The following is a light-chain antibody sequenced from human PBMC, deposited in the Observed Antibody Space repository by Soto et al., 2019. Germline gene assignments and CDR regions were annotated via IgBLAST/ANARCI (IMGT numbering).Light chain of an antibody. CDR1: QGIGND. CDR2: AAS. V-gene: IGKV1-6*02. Sequence: AIQMTQSPSSLSASVVDRVTIACLASQGIGNDLGWYQQKPGKAPKFLIYAASNLQSGVPSRFSGSGSGTDFTLTVNSLQPEDFATYYCQQGYTSAITFGQGTRLEIK. CDR3: QQGYTSAIT. J-gene: IGKJ5*01.